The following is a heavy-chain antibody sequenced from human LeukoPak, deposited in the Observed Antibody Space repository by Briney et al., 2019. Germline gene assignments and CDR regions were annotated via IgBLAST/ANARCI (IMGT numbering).Heavy chain of an antibody. CDR1: GYTFTSYA. CDR2: INTNTGNP. CDR3: ARVYGGGSKTREYYYYYGMDV. Sequence: ASVKVSCKASGYTFTSYAMNWVRQAPGQGLEWMGWINTNTGNPTYAQGFTGRFVSSLDTSVSTAYLQISSLKAEDTAVYYCARVYGGGSKTREYYYYYGMDVWGQGTTVTVSS. V-gene: IGHV7-4-1*02. D-gene: IGHD2-15*01. J-gene: IGHJ6*02.